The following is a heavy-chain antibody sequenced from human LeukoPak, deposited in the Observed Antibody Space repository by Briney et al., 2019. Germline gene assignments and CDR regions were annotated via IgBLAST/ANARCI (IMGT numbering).Heavy chain of an antibody. V-gene: IGHV4-34*01. CDR2: INHSGST. J-gene: IGHJ1*01. CDR1: GGSFSGYY. Sequence: SETESLTCAVYGGSFSGYYWSWFRQPPGKGLEWIGEINHSGSTNYNPSLKSRVTMSVDTSKNQFSLKLSSVTAADTAVYYCARSKGDYYDSSGYYGYTLQHWGQGTLVTVSS. CDR3: ARSKGDYYDSSGYYGYTLQH. D-gene: IGHD3-22*01.